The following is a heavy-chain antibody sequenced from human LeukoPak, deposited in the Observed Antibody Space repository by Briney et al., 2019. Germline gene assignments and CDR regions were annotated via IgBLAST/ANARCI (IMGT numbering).Heavy chain of an antibody. CDR2: ISSSSSYT. D-gene: IGHD2-2*01. V-gene: IGHV3-11*06. CDR3: ARGYCSSTSCYVFAFDI. Sequence: PGGSLRLSCAASGFTFSDYYMSWIRQAPGKGLEWVSYISSSSSYTNYADSVKGRFTVSRDNAKNSLYLQMNSLRAEDTAVYYCARGYCSSTSCYVFAFDIWGQGTMVTVPS. J-gene: IGHJ3*02. CDR1: GFTFSDYY.